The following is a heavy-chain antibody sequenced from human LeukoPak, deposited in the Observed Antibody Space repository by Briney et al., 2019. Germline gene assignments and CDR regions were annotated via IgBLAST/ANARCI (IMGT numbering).Heavy chain of an antibody. J-gene: IGHJ3*01. V-gene: IGHV3-23*01. CDR2: VSSNGAKT. D-gene: IGHD6-6*01. CDR3: ARSSYSSSSSV. Sequence: GGSLRLSCAASGFTFSSYAITWVRQAPGKGLEWVSAVSSNGAKTYYADSVKGRFTISRDNAKNSLYLQINSLRAEDTAVYYCARSSYSSSSSVWGQGTMVTVSS. CDR1: GFTFSSYA.